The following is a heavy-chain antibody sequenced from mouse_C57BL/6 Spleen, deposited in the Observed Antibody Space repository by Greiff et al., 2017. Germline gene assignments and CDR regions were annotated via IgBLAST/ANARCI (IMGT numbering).Heavy chain of an antibody. CDR2: IYPRDGST. D-gene: IGHD1-1*01. CDR1: GYTFTSYD. J-gene: IGHJ4*01. CDR3: ARWYYGSTYYYAMDY. Sequence: QVQLQQPGPELVKPGASVKLSCKASGYTFTSYDINWVKQRPGQGLEWIGWIYPRDGSTKYNEKFKGKATLTVDTSSSTAYMELHSLTSEDSAVYFCARWYYGSTYYYAMDYWGQGTSVTVSS. V-gene: IGHV1-85*01.